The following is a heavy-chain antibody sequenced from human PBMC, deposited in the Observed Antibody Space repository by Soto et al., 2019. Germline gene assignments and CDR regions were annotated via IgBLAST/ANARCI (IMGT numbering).Heavy chain of an antibody. J-gene: IGHJ1*01. CDR2: ISAYNGNT. CDR3: ARDLSRTSSGYYYALY. Sequence: ASVKVSCKASGYTFTSYGISWVRQAPGQGLEWMGWISAYNGNTNYAQKLQGRVTMTTDTSTSTAYMELRSLRSDDTAVYYCARDLSRTSSGYYYALYWVQGTLVTVSS. D-gene: IGHD3-22*01. V-gene: IGHV1-18*01. CDR1: GYTFTSYG.